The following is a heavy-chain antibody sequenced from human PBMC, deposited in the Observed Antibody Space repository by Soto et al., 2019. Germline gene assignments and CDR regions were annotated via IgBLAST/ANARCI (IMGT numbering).Heavy chain of an antibody. Sequence: SETMSLTCTVSGGSISSGDYYWSWIRQPPGKGLEWIGYIYYSGSTYYNPSLKSRVTISVDTSKNQFSLKLSSVTAADTAVYYCVTERYNWNINWFDPWGQGTLVTVSS. CDR3: VTERYNWNINWFDP. CDR2: IYYSGST. D-gene: IGHD1-20*01. CDR1: GGSISSGDYY. V-gene: IGHV4-30-4*01. J-gene: IGHJ5*02.